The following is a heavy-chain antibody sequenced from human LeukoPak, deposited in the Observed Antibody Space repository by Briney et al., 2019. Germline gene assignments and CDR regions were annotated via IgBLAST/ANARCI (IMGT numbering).Heavy chain of an antibody. V-gene: IGHV3-53*01. Sequence: GGSLRLSCAASGFTFSTYAMNWVRQAPGKGLEWVSVIYSGGSTYYADSVKGRFTISRDNSKNTLYLQMNSLRAEDTAVYYCARDNSGSYYEFDYWGQGTLVTVSS. CDR1: GFTFSTYA. CDR3: ARDNSGSYYEFDY. D-gene: IGHD1-26*01. CDR2: IYSGGST. J-gene: IGHJ4*02.